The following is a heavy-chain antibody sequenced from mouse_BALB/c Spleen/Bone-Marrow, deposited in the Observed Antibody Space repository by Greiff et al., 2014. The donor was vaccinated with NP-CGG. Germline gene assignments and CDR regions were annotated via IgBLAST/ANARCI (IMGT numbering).Heavy chain of an antibody. J-gene: IGHJ4*01. V-gene: IGHV1-7*01. CDR3: ARGYYVMNY. CDR1: GYTLTSYW. Sequence: VRLMESGAELAKPGASVKMSCKASGYTLTSYWMHWVKQRPGQGLEWIGYINPSSGYTEFNQRFKDKATLTADRSSSTAYMQLSSLTSEDSAVYYCARGYYVMNYWGQGTSVTVSS. CDR2: INPSSGYT.